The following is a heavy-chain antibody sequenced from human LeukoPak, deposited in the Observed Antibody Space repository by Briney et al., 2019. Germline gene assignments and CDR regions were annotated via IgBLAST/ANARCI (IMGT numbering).Heavy chain of an antibody. J-gene: IGHJ4*02. CDR3: ARDRAYSSRLFDN. CDR1: GFTFSDFY. CDR2: IWYDGSNK. V-gene: IGHV3-33*08. D-gene: IGHD6-13*01. Sequence: GGSLRLFCAASGFTFSDFYMTWVRQAPGKGLEWVAVIWYDGSNKYYADSVKGRFTISRDNSKNTLYLQMNSLRAEDTAVYYCARDRAYSSRLFDNWGQGTLVTVSS.